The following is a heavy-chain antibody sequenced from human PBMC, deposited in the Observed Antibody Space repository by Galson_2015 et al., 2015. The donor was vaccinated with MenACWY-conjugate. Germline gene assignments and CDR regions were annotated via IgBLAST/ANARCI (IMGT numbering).Heavy chain of an antibody. CDR3: ARKGWELGNFDL. CDR1: GVTFSSYR. J-gene: IGHJ2*01. D-gene: IGHD1-26*01. V-gene: IGHV3-48*04. Sequence: SLRLSCAASGVTFSSYRMNWVRQAPGLGLEWVSYISSSSSTIYYADSVKGRFPISRDNAKHSLYLQMNSLRAEDTAVYYCARKGWELGNFDLWGRGTLVTVSS. CDR2: ISSSSSTI.